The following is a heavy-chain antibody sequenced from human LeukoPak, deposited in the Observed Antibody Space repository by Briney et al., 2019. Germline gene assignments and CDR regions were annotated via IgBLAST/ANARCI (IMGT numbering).Heavy chain of an antibody. CDR3: ARSYDSSGYYFDY. V-gene: IGHV1-2*02. CDR2: TNPNSGGT. J-gene: IGHJ4*02. Sequence: GASVKVSCKASGYTFTGYYMHWVRQAPGQGLEWMGWTNPNSGGTNYAQKVQGRVTMTRDTSISTAYMELRRLRSDDTAVYYCARSYDSSGYYFDYWGQGTLVTVSS. CDR1: GYTFTGYY. D-gene: IGHD3-22*01.